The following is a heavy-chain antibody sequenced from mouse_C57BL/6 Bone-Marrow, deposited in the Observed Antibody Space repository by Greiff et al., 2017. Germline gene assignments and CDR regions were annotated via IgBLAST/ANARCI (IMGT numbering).Heavy chain of an antibody. CDR1: GYTFTSYW. CDR2: IDPSDSYT. D-gene: IGHD2-1*01. Sequence: QVQLKQSGAELVMPGASVKLSCKASGYTFTSYWMHWVKQRPGQGLEWIGEIDPSDSYTNYNQKFKGKSTLTVDKSSSTAYMQLSSLTSEDSAVXYCARRDGTWFAYWGQGTLVTVSA. J-gene: IGHJ3*01. V-gene: IGHV1-69*01. CDR3: ARRDGTWFAY.